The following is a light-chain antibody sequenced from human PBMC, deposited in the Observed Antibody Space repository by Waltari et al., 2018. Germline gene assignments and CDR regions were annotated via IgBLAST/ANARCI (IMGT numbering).Light chain of an antibody. V-gene: IGKV3-20*01. CDR2: AVS. Sequence: IVLTQSPDTLSLSPGQRATLSCRASQRLSSNHFAWYQQKPGQAPRPLIYAVSSRASGVPDRFSGSGSGTDFTLTISRLEPEDFALYSCQQYGSSPLITFGQGTRLEMK. CDR3: QQYGSSPLIT. J-gene: IGKJ5*01. CDR1: QRLSSNH.